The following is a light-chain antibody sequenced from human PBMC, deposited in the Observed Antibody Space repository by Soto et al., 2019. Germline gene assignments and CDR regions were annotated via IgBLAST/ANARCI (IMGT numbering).Light chain of an antibody. V-gene: IGKV3-20*01. Sequence: EIVLTQSPGTLSLSPGDRVTLSCRASQSVSSNYLAWYQQKPGQAPRLLIYATSSRATGIPDRFSGSGSGTDFTLIISRLKPEDFAMYYCHQYGDYNSPRYSFGQGTRLEI. J-gene: IGKJ2*03. CDR3: HQYGDYNSPRYS. CDR2: ATS. CDR1: QSVSSNY.